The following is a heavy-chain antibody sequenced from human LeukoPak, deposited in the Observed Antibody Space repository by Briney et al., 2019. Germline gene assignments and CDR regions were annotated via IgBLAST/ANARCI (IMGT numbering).Heavy chain of an antibody. CDR1: GYSFTNYW. CDR2: IYPADSDT. Sequence: GESLKISFQGSGYSFTNYWIGWVRQMPGKGLEWMGIIYPADSDTRYSPSFQGQVTISVDRSISTAYLQWTSLKASDTAIYYCARGEESRGWYLEYFQHWGQGTLVTVSS. D-gene: IGHD6-19*01. V-gene: IGHV5-51*01. CDR3: ARGEESRGWYLEYFQH. J-gene: IGHJ1*01.